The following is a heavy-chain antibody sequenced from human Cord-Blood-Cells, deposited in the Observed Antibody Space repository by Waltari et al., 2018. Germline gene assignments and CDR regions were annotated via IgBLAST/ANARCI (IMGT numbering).Heavy chain of an antibody. V-gene: IGHV3-7*01. J-gene: IGHJ4*02. CDR1: GFTFSSYW. Sequence: EVQLVESGGGLVQPGGSLRLSCAASGFTFSSYWMSWVRQAPGKWLGWVANRKQDGSEKYYVDSVKGRFTISRDNAKNSLYLQMNSLRAEDTAVYYCARDGRSGSYSDYWGQGTLVTVSS. D-gene: IGHD1-26*01. CDR3: ARDGRSGSYSDY. CDR2: RKQDGSEK.